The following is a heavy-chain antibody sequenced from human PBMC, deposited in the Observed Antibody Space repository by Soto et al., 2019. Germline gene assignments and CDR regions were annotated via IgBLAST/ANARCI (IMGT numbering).Heavy chain of an antibody. Sequence: QVQLVQSGAEMMEPGSSVKVSCKASGGTFSSSAINWLRQAPGQGPEWMGGIIPTFGTANYIEKFRGRVTITADTSTSTAYMEVSSLTSEDTAMYFCARSETAGQRGFDIWGQGTMVTVSS. V-gene: IGHV1-69*06. CDR2: IIPTFGTA. CDR1: GGTFSSSA. CDR3: ARSETAGQRGFDI. J-gene: IGHJ3*02. D-gene: IGHD6-19*01.